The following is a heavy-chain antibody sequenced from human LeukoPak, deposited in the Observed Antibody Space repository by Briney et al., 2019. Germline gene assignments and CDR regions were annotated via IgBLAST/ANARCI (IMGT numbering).Heavy chain of an antibody. Sequence: GGSLRLPCAASGFTVSSKYVSWVSQAPGKGLEWVSAIYSGGSTYYADSVKGRFTISRDNSKNTLYLQMNSLRVEDTAVFYCAGDYSYGLFDYWGQATLVTVSS. D-gene: IGHD5-18*01. CDR1: GFTVSSKY. J-gene: IGHJ4*02. CDR2: IYSGGST. V-gene: IGHV3-66*02. CDR3: AGDYSYGLFDY.